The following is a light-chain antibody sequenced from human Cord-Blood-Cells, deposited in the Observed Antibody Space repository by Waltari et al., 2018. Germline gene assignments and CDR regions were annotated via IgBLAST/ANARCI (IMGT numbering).Light chain of an antibody. CDR1: QSVSSSY. J-gene: IGKJ4*01. Sequence: EIVLTQSPGTLSLSPGERATIPCRASQSVSSSYLAWYQQKPGHAPRLLISGASSRATGIPDRFSGSGSGTDFTLTISRLEPEDFAVYYCQQYGSSPLTFGGGTKVEIK. CDR3: QQYGSSPLT. CDR2: GAS. V-gene: IGKV3-20*01.